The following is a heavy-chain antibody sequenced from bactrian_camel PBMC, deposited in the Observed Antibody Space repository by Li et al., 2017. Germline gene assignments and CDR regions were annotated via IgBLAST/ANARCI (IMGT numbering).Heavy chain of an antibody. D-gene: IGHD6*01. Sequence: HVQLVESGGGSVQAGGSLVLSCAASGYSSSSNCMAWFRQAPGKGRDWVAEIFGGSGRTNYADSVKGRFTISRDNAKNTLYLQMNSLKTEDTAVYFCATGSRYGVASFYKYWGQGTQVTVS. CDR3: ATGSRYGVASFYKY. J-gene: IGHJ4*01. V-gene: IGHV3S1*01. CDR2: IFGGSGRT. CDR1: GYSSSSNC.